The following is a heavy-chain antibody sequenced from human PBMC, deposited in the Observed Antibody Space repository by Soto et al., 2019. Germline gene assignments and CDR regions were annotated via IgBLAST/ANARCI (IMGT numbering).Heavy chain of an antibody. CDR1: GYTFTSYG. CDR2: ISAYNGNT. V-gene: IGHV1-18*01. J-gene: IGHJ4*02. Sequence: QVQLVQSGAEVKKPGASVKVSSNASGYTFTSYGINWVRQATGQGLEWMGWISAYNGNTNYAQKLQGRVTMTTDTSTCTAYMELMSLRSDDTAVYYCARQRKRGWYFDYWGQGTLVTVSS. CDR3: ARQRKRGWYFDY. D-gene: IGHD6-19*01.